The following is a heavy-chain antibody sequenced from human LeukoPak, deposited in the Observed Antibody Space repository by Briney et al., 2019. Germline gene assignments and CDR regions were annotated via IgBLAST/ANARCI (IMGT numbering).Heavy chain of an antibody. V-gene: IGHV3-30-3*01. CDR1: GFTFSSYA. CDR2: ISYDGSNK. CDR3: ARALLGGDYTANSNWFDP. D-gene: IGHD4-17*01. Sequence: PGGSLRLSCAASGFTFSSYAMHWVRQAPGKGLEWVAVISYDGSNKYYADSVKGRFTISRDNSKNTLYLQMNSLRAEDTAVYYCARALLGGDYTANSNWFDPWGQGTLVTVSS. J-gene: IGHJ5*02.